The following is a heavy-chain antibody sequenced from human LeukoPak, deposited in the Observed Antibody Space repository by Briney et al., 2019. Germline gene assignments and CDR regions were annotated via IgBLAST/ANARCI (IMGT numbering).Heavy chain of an antibody. V-gene: IGHV3-23*01. CDR1: AFSLSDYG. J-gene: IGHJ4*02. D-gene: IGHD6-19*01. CDR2: ISGSGGRT. Sequence: GGSLRLSCAASAFSLSDYGMSWVRQAPGKGLEWVSGISGSGGRTHYAGSVKGRFTISRDNSKNTLYLQMNSLRAGDTAFYYCAKDLSSGCPYDGGQGTLVTVSS. CDR3: AKDLSSGCPYD.